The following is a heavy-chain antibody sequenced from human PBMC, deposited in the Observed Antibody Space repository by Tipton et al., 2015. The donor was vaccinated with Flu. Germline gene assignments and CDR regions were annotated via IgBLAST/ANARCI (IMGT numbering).Heavy chain of an antibody. D-gene: IGHD2/OR15-2a*01. V-gene: IGHV4-59*08. CDR2: IYYSGST. CDR1: GGSISSYY. J-gene: IGHJ5*02. CDR3: AGGNSIRFDP. Sequence: TLSLTCTVSGGSISSYYWSWIRQPPGKGLEWIGYIYYSGSTNYNPSLKSRVTISVDTSKNQFSLKLSSVTAADTAVYYCAGGNSIRFDPWGQGTLVTVSS.